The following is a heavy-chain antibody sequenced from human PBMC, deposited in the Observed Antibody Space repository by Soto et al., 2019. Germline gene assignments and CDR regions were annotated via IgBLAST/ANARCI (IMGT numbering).Heavy chain of an antibody. CDR1: GASVRRSRFY. CDR2: IVSSGAM. D-gene: IGHD2-21*02. V-gene: IGHV4-39*01. Sequence: PSETLSLTCSVSGASVRRSRFYWGWIRQTPGKGLEWIGSIVSSGAMHPNPSLRSRIDISLDSSQNELSLDLFSVTAADTSVYYCARQETASGSHYVSPFGHWGQGMLVTVSS. J-gene: IGHJ4*02. CDR3: ARQETASGSHYVSPFGH.